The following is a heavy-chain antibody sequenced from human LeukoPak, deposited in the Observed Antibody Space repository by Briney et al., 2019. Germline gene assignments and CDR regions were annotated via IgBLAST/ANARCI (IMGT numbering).Heavy chain of an antibody. CDR1: GFTFSSYA. V-gene: IGHV3-23*01. D-gene: IGHD3-22*01. Sequence: HPGGSLRLSCAASGFTFSSYAMSWVRQAPGKGLEWVSAISGSGGDTYHADSVKGRFATSRDNSKNTLFLQMNSLRAEDTAVYYCAKYDSFDHYYDSSGRFDCWGQGTLVTVSS. J-gene: IGHJ4*02. CDR3: AKYDSFDHYYDSSGRFDC. CDR2: ISGSGGDT.